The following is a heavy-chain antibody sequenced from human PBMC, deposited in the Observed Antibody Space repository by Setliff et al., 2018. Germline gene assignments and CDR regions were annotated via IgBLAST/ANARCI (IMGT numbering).Heavy chain of an antibody. CDR1: GGSISSGGYY. CDR3: ASSADPAGGYGSEDDAFDI. D-gene: IGHD3-10*01. CDR2: IYYSGST. Sequence: SETLSLTCTVSGGSISSGGYYWSWIRQHPGKGLEWIGYIYYSGSTYYNLSLKSRVTISVDTSKNQFSLKLSSVTAADTAVYYCASSADPAGGYGSEDDAFDIWGQGTMVTVSS. V-gene: IGHV4-31*03. J-gene: IGHJ3*02.